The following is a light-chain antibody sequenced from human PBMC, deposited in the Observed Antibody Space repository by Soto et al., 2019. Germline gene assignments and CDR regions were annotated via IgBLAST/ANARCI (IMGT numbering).Light chain of an antibody. CDR2: RTS. CDR1: QTINAIY. J-gene: IGKJ5*01. Sequence: EIFLTQSXGTLSXXPXXXXTLXXKSSQTINAIYVAWYQQKPGQAPRFLIYRTSDRANGIPGRFSGSGSGTDFTLTISRLEPEDFATYYCQQYGSSPITFGQGTRLEIK. CDR3: QQYGSSPIT. V-gene: IGKV3-20*01.